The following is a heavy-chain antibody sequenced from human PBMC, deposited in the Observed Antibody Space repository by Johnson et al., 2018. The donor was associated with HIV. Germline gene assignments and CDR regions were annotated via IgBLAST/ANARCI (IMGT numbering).Heavy chain of an antibody. J-gene: IGHJ3*02. Sequence: VQLVESGGGVVQPGGSLRLSCAASGFAFRTYWMVWVRQVPGKRPVWVARIYHDGSRTTYADSVRGRFTLSRANAKNTLYLQMNSLSAEDTAVYYCAKPRYYDNAFEMWGQGTMVTVSS. CDR1: GFAFRTYW. CDR2: IYHDGSRT. V-gene: IGHV3-74*02. D-gene: IGHD3-16*01. CDR3: AKPRYYDNAFEM.